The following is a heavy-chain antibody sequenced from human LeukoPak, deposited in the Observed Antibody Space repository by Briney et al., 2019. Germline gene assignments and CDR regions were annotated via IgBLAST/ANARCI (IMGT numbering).Heavy chain of an antibody. V-gene: IGHV4-61*02. J-gene: IGHJ3*02. D-gene: IGHD3-22*01. CDR2: ISSSGST. CDR1: GDSISSGDYY. CDR3: AGGPYSYDSSGAFDI. Sequence: SETLSLTCTVSGDSISSGDYYWSWIRQPAGKGLEWIGRISSSGSTNYNPSLKSRVTISVDTSKNQFSLKLSSVTAADMAVYFCAGGPYSYDSSGAFDIWGQGTMVTVSS.